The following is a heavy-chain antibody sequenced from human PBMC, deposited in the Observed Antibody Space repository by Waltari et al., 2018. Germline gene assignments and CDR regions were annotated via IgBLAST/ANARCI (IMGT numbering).Heavy chain of an antibody. CDR1: GFTFSSYS. Sequence: EVQLLQSGGGLVPPGGSLRLSCSASGFTFSSYSMGWFRQAPGKGLEWVSAISGGGQTTLYADSVKGRFSISRDNSKNTLSLQVSSLRAEDSAVYYCAKRLLEPQVGAFDVWGQGTMVTVSS. V-gene: IGHV3-23*01. J-gene: IGHJ3*01. D-gene: IGHD3-3*01. CDR2: ISGGGQTT. CDR3: AKRLLEPQVGAFDV.